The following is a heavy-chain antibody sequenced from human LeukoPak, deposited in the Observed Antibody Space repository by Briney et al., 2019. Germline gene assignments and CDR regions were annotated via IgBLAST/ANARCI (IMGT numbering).Heavy chain of an antibody. V-gene: IGHV3-11*01. D-gene: IGHD3-22*01. Sequence: GGSLRLSCAASGFNFSDYYMSWTRQAPGKGLEWVSYISRSGRTIYYANSVKGRFTISRDNAKNSLYLQMNSLRAEDTAVYYCATAKRGYDSSGYYGYFFDYWGQGTLVTVSS. J-gene: IGHJ4*02. CDR3: ATAKRGYDSSGYYGYFFDY. CDR2: ISRSGRTI. CDR1: GFNFSDYY.